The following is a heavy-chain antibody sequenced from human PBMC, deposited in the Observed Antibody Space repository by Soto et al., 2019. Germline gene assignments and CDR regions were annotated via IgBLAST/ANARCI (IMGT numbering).Heavy chain of an antibody. CDR3: ARGPSSVLRYFDWFPYYYYGMDV. Sequence: HPGGSLRLSCAASGFTFSSYWMSWVRQAPGKGLEWVANIKQDGSEKYYVDSVKGRFTISRDNAKNSLYLQMNSLRAEDTAVYYCARGPSSVLRYFDWFPYYYYGMDVWGQGTTVTVSS. CDR1: GFTFSSYW. CDR2: IKQDGSEK. V-gene: IGHV3-7*04. D-gene: IGHD3-9*01. J-gene: IGHJ6*02.